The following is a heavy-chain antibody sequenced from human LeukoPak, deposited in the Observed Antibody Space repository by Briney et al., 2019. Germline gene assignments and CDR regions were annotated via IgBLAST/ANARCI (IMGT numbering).Heavy chain of an antibody. J-gene: IGHJ3*02. CDR2: ISGSGGST. D-gene: IGHD6-6*01. V-gene: IGHV3-23*01. Sequence: PGRSLRLSCAASGFTFDDYAMHWVRQAPGKGLEWVSGISGSGGSTYYADSVKGRFTISRDNSKNTLYLQMNSLRAEDTAVYYCAKGGYSSSSGAFDIWGQGTMVTVSS. CDR1: GFTFDDYA. CDR3: AKGGYSSSSGAFDI.